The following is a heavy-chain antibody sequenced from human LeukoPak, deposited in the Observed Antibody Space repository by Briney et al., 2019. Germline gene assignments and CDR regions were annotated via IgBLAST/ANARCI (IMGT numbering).Heavy chain of an antibody. D-gene: IGHD3-22*01. CDR3: AKDIGYYDSSGYYVGYFDY. J-gene: IGHJ4*02. Sequence: GGSLRLSCAASGFTFDDYAMHWVRQAPGKGLEWVSGISWNSGSIGYADSVKGRFTISRDNAKNSLYLQMNSPRAEDTALYYCAKDIGYYDSSGYYVGYFDYWGQGTLVTVSS. CDR1: GFTFDDYA. V-gene: IGHV3-9*01. CDR2: ISWNSGSI.